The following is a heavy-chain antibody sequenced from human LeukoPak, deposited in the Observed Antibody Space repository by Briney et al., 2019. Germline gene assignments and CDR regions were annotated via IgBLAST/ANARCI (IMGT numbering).Heavy chain of an antibody. Sequence: GGSLRLSCAASGFTFSSYEMNWVRQAPGKGLEWVSYISSSGSTIYYANSVKGRFTISRYNAKNSLYLQMNSLRAEDTAVYYCARDGYCSGGSCYGSPPFDYWGQGTLVTVSS. CDR1: GFTFSSYE. V-gene: IGHV3-48*03. CDR3: ARDGYCSGGSCYGSPPFDY. J-gene: IGHJ4*02. CDR2: ISSSGSTI. D-gene: IGHD2-15*01.